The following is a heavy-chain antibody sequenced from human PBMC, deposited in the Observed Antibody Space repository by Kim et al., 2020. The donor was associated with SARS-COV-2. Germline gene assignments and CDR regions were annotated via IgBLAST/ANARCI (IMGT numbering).Heavy chain of an antibody. Sequence: GGSLRLFCAASGFTFTNAWMSWVRQAPGKGLEWVGHIKSKTDGETTDFAAPVKGIFTISRDDSKNTLSLQMNSLKPDDTAVYYCTTEDFWSGYYFHYWGQGTLVTVSS. J-gene: IGHJ4*02. CDR1: GFTFTNAW. CDR3: TTEDFWSGYYFHY. D-gene: IGHD3-3*01. V-gene: IGHV3-15*01. CDR2: IKSKTDGETT.